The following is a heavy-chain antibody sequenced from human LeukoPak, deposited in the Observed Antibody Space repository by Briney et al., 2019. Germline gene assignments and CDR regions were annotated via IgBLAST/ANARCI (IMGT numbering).Heavy chain of an antibody. CDR3: VRSGASYTEAL. V-gene: IGHV4-61*08. J-gene: IGHJ2*01. D-gene: IGHD4/OR15-4a*01. Sequence: SETLSLTCAVSGGSISSGGYYWTWIRHPPGKGLEWIGGMHYSGSTSYNPSLKSRVTMSVDTSKNQFSLKLTSVTAADTAMFYCVRSGASYTEALWGRGTLVTVSS. CDR2: MHYSGST. CDR1: GGSISSGGYY.